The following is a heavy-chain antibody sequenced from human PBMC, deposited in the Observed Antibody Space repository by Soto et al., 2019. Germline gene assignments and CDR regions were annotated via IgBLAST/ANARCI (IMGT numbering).Heavy chain of an antibody. J-gene: IGHJ3*02. D-gene: IGHD3-22*01. CDR3: ARTDYYDSSGYAFDI. CDR1: GFTFDDYA. CDR2: ISSSSSYI. Sequence: EVQLVESGGGLVQPGRSLRLSCAASGFTFDDYAMHWVRQAPGKGLEWVSGISSSSSYIYYADSVKGRFTISRDNAKNSLYLQMNSLRAEDTAVYYCARTDYYDSSGYAFDIWGQGTMVTVSS. V-gene: IGHV3-9*01.